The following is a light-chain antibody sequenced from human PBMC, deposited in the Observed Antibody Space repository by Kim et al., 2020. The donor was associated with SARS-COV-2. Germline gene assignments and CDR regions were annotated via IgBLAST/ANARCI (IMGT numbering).Light chain of an antibody. CDR2: EVS. J-gene: IGLJ2*01. CDR1: SSDVGGYNY. V-gene: IGLV2-8*01. Sequence: QSALTQPPSASGSPGQSVTISCTGTSSDVGGYNYVSWYQQHTGKAPKLMIYEVSKRPSGVPDRFSGSKSGNTASLTVSGLQAEDEADYYCSSYAGSNHVVFGGGTQLTVL. CDR3: SSYAGSNHVV.